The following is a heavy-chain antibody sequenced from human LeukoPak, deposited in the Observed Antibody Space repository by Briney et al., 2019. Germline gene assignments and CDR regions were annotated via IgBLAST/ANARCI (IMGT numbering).Heavy chain of an antibody. J-gene: IGHJ4*02. Sequence: GRSLRLSCAASGFTFSDFPMNWVRQAPGKGPEWVARISYDGSSKNYADSVKGRFTISRDNSKNTLYLQMNSLRAEDTAVYYCAKSRPSDYGSGMGVLDYWGQGTLVTVSS. V-gene: IGHV3-30-3*02. D-gene: IGHD3-10*01. CDR2: ISYDGSSK. CDR3: AKSRPSDYGSGMGVLDY. CDR1: GFTFSDFP.